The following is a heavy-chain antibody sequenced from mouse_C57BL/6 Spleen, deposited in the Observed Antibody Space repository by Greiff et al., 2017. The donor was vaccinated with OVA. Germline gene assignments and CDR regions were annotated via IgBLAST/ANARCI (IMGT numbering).Heavy chain of an antibody. J-gene: IGHJ4*01. CDR3: TKITTVVDYYAMDY. CDR1: GFTFSSYA. D-gene: IGHD1-1*01. Sequence: DVKLQESGEGLVKPGGSLKLSCAASGFTFSSYAMSWVRQTPEKRLEWVAYISSGGDYIYYADAVKGRFTISRDNARNTLYLQMSSLKSEDTAMYYCTKITTVVDYYAMDYWGQGTSVTVSS. CDR2: ISSGGDYI. V-gene: IGHV5-9-1*02.